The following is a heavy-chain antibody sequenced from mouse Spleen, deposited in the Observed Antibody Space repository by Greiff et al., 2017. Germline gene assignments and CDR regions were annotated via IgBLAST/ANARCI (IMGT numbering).Heavy chain of an antibody. CDR1: GFTFSDFY. CDR2: SRNKANDYTT. J-gene: IGHJ4*01. Sequence: EVQLVESGGGLVQSGRSLRLSCATSGFTFSDFYMEWVRQAPGKGLEWIAASRNKANDYTTEYSASVKGRFIVSRDTSQSILYLQMNALRAEDTAIYYCAREYYYAMDYWGQGTSVTVSS. V-gene: IGHV7-1*01. CDR3: AREYYYAMDY.